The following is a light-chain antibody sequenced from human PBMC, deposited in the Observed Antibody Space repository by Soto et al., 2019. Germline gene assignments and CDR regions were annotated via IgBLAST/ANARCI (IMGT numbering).Light chain of an antibody. V-gene: IGLV1-40*01. CDR2: GNS. J-gene: IGLJ1*01. CDR1: SSNIGAGYD. Sequence: QPVLTQPPSVSGAPGQRVTISCTGSSSNIGAGYDVHWYQQLPGTAPKLLIYGNSNRPSGVPDRFSASKSGTSASLAITGLQAEDGAEYYCQSYDSSLSGLVFGTGTKLTVL. CDR3: QSYDSSLSGLV.